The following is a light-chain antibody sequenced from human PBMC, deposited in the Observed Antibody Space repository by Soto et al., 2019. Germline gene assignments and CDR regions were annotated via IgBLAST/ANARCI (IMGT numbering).Light chain of an antibody. V-gene: IGLV1-44*01. Sequence: QPVLTQPPSVSGTPGQRVTISCSGSSSNIGSGTVNWYQQLPGTAPKLLIYNNNQWPSGVPDRFSGSKSGTSGSLAISGLQSEDEADYYCASWDDSLGGLYVFGTGTKVTVL. CDR1: SSNIGSGT. CDR2: NNN. CDR3: ASWDDSLGGLYV. J-gene: IGLJ1*01.